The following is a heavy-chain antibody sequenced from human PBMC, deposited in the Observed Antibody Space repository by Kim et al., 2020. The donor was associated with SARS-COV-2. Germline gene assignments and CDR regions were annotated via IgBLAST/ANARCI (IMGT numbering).Heavy chain of an antibody. V-gene: IGHV3-11*05. CDR3: ARVSLGSSSWYYFEH. D-gene: IGHD6-13*01. Sequence: GGSLRLSCAASGFTFSDYYMSWIRQAPGKGLEWVSYISSSIDYTNYADSLKGRFTISRDNAKNSLYLQMNNLRADDTDVYYFARVSLGSSSWYYFEHWG. J-gene: IGHJ4*01. CDR2: ISSSIDYT. CDR1: GFTFSDYY.